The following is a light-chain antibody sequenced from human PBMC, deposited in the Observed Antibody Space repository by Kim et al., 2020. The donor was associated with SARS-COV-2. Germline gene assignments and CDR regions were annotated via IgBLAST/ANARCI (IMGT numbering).Light chain of an antibody. CDR1: NIVYYR. J-gene: IGLJ1*01. V-gene: IGLV3-21*01. Sequence: SYELTQPASVSVAPGQTARITCGGDNIVYYRVHWYQQKPGQSPFLVIFFYTDRPSLFPARFSCSNSCPTLTLPISSVESGVYADFFFQFLLSCCSRFVF. CDR3: QFLLSCCSRFV. CDR2: FYT.